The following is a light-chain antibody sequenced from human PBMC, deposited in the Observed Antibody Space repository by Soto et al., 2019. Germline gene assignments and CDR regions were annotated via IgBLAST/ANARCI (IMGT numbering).Light chain of an antibody. Sequence: EIVMTQSPATLSVSPGERATLSCRASQSVSSNLAWYQQKPGQAPRLLIHGASTRATGIPARFSGSGSGTEFTLTISSLQSEDFAVYYCQQYNNWRGTFGQGTKVEIK. V-gene: IGKV3-15*01. CDR3: QQYNNWRGT. J-gene: IGKJ1*01. CDR2: GAS. CDR1: QSVSSN.